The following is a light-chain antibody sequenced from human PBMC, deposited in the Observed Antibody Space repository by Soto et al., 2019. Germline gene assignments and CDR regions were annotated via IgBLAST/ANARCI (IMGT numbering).Light chain of an antibody. CDR2: EGS. CDR1: SSDVGSYNL. V-gene: IGLV2-23*01. J-gene: IGLJ1*01. CDR3: CSYAGSSTPYV. Sequence: QSVLTQPASVSGSPGQSITISCTGTSSDVGSYNLVSWYQQHPGKAPKLMIYEGSKRPSGVSNRFSGSKSGNTPSLTISGLQAEDEADYYCCSYAGSSTPYVFGTGTKLTVL.